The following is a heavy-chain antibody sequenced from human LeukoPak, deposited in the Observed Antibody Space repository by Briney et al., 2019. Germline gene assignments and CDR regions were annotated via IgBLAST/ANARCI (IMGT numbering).Heavy chain of an antibody. Sequence: PSETLSLTCAVYGGSFSGYYWSWIRQPPGKGLEWIGEINHSGSTNYNPSLKSRVTISVDTSKNQFSLKLSSVTAADTAVYYCARGVAAAGRGWFDPWGQGTLVTVSS. CDR3: ARGVAAAGRGWFDP. V-gene: IGHV4-34*01. J-gene: IGHJ5*02. D-gene: IGHD6-13*01. CDR1: GGSFSGYY. CDR2: INHSGST.